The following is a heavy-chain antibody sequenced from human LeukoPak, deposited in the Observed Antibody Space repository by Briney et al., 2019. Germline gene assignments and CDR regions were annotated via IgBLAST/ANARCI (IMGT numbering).Heavy chain of an antibody. V-gene: IGHV3-73*01. D-gene: IGHD4-17*01. Sequence: GGSLNLSCAASGFTFSGSAMHWVRQASGKGLEWVGRIRSKANSYATAYAASVKGRFTISRDDSKNTAYLQMNSLKTEDTAVYYCTRQSDYGDYVRAYYYYMDVWGRGTTVTVSS. CDR1: GFTFSGSA. CDR3: TRQSDYGDYVRAYYYYMDV. CDR2: IRSKANSYAT. J-gene: IGHJ6*03.